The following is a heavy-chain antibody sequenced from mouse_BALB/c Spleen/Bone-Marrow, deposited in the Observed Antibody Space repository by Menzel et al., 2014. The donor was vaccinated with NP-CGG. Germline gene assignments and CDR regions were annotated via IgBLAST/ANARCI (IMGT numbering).Heavy chain of an antibody. CDR3: ARDYRYDGAMDY. CDR1: GYTFSSYW. V-gene: IGHV1-9*01. D-gene: IGHD2-14*01. J-gene: IGHJ4*01. Sequence: VKLVESGAELMKPGASVKISCKATGYTFSSYWIEWVKQRPGHGLEWIGEILPGSGTTNYNENFKGKATFTADTSSNTAYMQLSSLTSEDSAVSYCARDYRYDGAMDYWGQGTSVTVSS. CDR2: ILPGSGTT.